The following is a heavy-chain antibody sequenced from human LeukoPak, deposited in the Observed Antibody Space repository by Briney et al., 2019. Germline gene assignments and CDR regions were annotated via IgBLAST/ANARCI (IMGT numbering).Heavy chain of an antibody. V-gene: IGHV1-18*01. CDR1: GYKFNTYD. CDR3: ARVTTVTRSPWSWGPKKIGQEVNWFDP. D-gene: IGHD4-17*01. CDR2: VSGNNGNR. J-gene: IGHJ5*02. Sequence: ASVKVSCKASGYKFNTYDITWVRQAPGQGLEWMGWVSGNNGNRKYAQKFQGRVTMTTDTSTSTANMELRSLGSDDTAVYYCARVTTVTRSPWSWGPKKIGQEVNWFDPWGQGTLVIVSS.